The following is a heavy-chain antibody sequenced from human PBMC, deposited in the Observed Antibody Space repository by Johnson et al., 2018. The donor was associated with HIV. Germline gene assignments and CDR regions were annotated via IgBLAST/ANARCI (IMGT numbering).Heavy chain of an antibody. J-gene: IGHJ3*02. D-gene: IGHD1-20*01. Sequence: QVQLVESGGGVLRPGGSLRLSCAASGFTFDDYGMSWVRQAPGKGLEWVAVISYDGSNKYYADSVKGRFTISRDNSKNTLYLQMNSLRAEDTAVYYCARLGFYNWNGGGALDIWGQGTMVTVSS. CDR2: ISYDGSNK. CDR1: GFTFDDYG. CDR3: ARLGFYNWNGGGALDI. V-gene: IGHV3-30*03.